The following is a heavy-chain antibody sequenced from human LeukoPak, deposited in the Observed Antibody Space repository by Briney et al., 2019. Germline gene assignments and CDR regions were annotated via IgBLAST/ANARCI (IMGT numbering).Heavy chain of an antibody. CDR1: GFTFDDYG. CDR2: INWNGGST. J-gene: IGHJ4*02. V-gene: IGHV3-20*04. D-gene: IGHD2-15*01. CDR3: AKDSLIVVVVPATAYFDY. Sequence: GGSLRLSCAASGFTFDDYGMSWVRQAPGKGLEWVSGINWNGGSTGYADSVKGRFTISRDNSKNTLYLQMNSLRVEDTAVYYCAKDSLIVVVVPATAYFDYWGQGTLVTVSS.